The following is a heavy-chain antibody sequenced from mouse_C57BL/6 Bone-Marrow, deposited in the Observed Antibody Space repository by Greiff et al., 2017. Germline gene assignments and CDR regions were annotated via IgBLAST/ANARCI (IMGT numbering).Heavy chain of an antibody. CDR3: GRRGCWQGFAY. V-gene: IGHV1-69*01. CDR2: IDPSDSYT. D-gene: IGHD6-1*01. J-gene: IGHJ3*01. Sequence: QVQLQQPGAELVMPGASVKLSCKASGYTFTSYWMHWVKQRPGQGLEWIGEIDPSDSYTNYNQKFKGKSTLTVDKSSSTAYMQLSSLTSEDSAVKYCGRRGCWQGFAYWGQGTLVTVSA. CDR1: GYTFTSYW.